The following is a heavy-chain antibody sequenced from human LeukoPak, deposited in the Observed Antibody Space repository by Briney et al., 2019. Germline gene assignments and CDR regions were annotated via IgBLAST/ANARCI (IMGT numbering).Heavy chain of an antibody. D-gene: IGHD3-22*01. J-gene: IGHJ4*02. CDR3: AKDGYYDSSGYFDY. CDR1: GFTFDDYD. CDR2: ISWNSGSI. Sequence: QPGMSLRLSCAASGFTFDDYDMHWVRQAPGKGLEGVSGISWNSGSIGYADSVKGRFTISRDSAKNSLYLQMNSLRAEDTALYYCAKDGYYDSSGYFDYWGQGTLVTVSS. V-gene: IGHV3-9*01.